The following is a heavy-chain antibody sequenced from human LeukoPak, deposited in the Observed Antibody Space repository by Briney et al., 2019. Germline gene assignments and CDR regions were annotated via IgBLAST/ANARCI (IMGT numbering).Heavy chain of an antibody. V-gene: IGHV3-7*01. CDR3: ARDKRGYSSSWTDLYYYYYYGMDV. D-gene: IGHD6-13*01. J-gene: IGHJ6*02. Sequence: TGGSLRLSCAASGFTFSSYWMSWVRQAPGKGLEWVANIKQDGSEKYYVDSVKGRFTISRDNAKNSLYLQMNSLRAEDTAVYYCARDKRGYSSSWTDLYYYYYYGMDVWGQGTTVTVSS. CDR1: GFTFSSYW. CDR2: IKQDGSEK.